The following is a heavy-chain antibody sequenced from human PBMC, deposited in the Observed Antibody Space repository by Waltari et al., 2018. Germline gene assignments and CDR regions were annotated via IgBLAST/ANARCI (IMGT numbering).Heavy chain of an antibody. CDR3: ARSYGDYPASFDY. D-gene: IGHD4-17*01. J-gene: IGHJ4*02. CDR2: IYYSGST. V-gene: IGHV4-39*01. CDR1: GGSISSSRYY. Sequence: QLQLQESGPGLVKPSETLSLTCTVSGGSISSSRYYCGWIRQPPVKGLEWIGSIYYSGSTYYNPSLKSRVTISVDTSKNQFSLKLISVTAADTAVYYCARSYGDYPASFDYWGQGTLVTVSS.